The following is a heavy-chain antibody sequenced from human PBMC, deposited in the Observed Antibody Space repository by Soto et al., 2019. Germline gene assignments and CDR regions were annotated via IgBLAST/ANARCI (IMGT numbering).Heavy chain of an antibody. J-gene: IGHJ5*02. V-gene: IGHV4-30-2*01. CDR2: IYHSGST. CDR3: ARVPDR. Sequence: QLQLQESCSGLVKPSQTLSLTCAVSCCSICRGGYSWSWIRQPPGKGMEWIGYIYHSGSTYYNPSLKSRVTISVDRSKNQFSLKLSSVTAADTAVYYCARVPDRWGQGTLVTVSS. CDR1: CCSICRGGYS.